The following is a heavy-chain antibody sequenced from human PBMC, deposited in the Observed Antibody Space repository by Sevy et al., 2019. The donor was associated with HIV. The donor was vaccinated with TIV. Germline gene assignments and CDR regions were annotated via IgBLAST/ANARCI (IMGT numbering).Heavy chain of an antibody. CDR1: GFTFSDYY. J-gene: IGHJ4*02. Sequence: GGSLRLSCAASGFTFSDYYMSWIRQAPGKGLEWVSYISSSSSYTNYADSVKDRFTISRDNAKNSLYLQMNNLRAEDTAVYYCARVASRVGSSSWFDYWGQGTLVTVSS. CDR2: ISSSSSYT. D-gene: IGHD6-13*01. V-gene: IGHV3-11*06. CDR3: ARVASRVGSSSWFDY.